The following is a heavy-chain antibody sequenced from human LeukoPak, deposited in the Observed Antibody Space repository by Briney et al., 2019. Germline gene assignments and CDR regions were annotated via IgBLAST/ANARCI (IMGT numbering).Heavy chain of an antibody. V-gene: IGHV4-39*01. CDR2: IHYSGNT. CDR1: GGSTSSSNFY. CDR3: ARLGAGPTYYDFWGGYSSFYFDY. Sequence: SETLSLTCTVSGGSTSSSNFYWGWIRQPPGMGLEWIGGIHYSGNTYYNPSLKSRVTISIDTSKNQFSLKLSSVTAADTAVYYCARLGAGPTYYDFWGGYSSFYFDYWGQGTLVTVSS. D-gene: IGHD3-3*01. J-gene: IGHJ4*02.